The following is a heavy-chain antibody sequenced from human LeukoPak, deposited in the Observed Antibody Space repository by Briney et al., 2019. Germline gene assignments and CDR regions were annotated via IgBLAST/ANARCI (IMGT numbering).Heavy chain of an antibody. Sequence: SETLSLTCTVSGGSISSYYWSWIRQPPGKGLEWIGYIYYSGSTNYNPSLKSQVTISVDTSKNQFSLKLSSVTAADTAVYYCARAKQQLVNFDYWGQGTLVTVSS. V-gene: IGHV4-59*01. CDR2: IYYSGST. J-gene: IGHJ4*02. CDR3: ARAKQQLVNFDY. D-gene: IGHD6-13*01. CDR1: GGSISSYY.